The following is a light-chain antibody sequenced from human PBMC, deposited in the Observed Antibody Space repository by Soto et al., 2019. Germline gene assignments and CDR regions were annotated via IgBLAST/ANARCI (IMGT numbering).Light chain of an antibody. Sequence: QSVLTQPPSASGTPGQRVTISCSGSSSNIGSNYVYWYQQLPGTAPKLHIYSNIQRPSGVPDRFSGSKSGTSASLAISGLRSEDEADYYCAAWDDSLSGWVFGGGTKLTVL. CDR3: AAWDDSLSGWV. CDR2: SNI. J-gene: IGLJ3*02. V-gene: IGLV1-47*02. CDR1: SSNIGSNY.